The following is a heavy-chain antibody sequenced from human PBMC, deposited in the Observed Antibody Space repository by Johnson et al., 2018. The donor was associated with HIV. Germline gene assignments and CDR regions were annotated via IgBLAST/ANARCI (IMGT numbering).Heavy chain of an antibody. D-gene: IGHD1-26*01. J-gene: IGHJ3*02. CDR3: AKGGDTTGYDSFDI. CDR2: INWNGGST. V-gene: IGHV3-20*03. Sequence: MHWVRQGPGKGLEWVSGINWNGGSTGYADSVKGRFTISRDNAKNSLYLQMNSLRTEDTALYYCAKGGDTTGYDSFDIWGQGTMVTVSS.